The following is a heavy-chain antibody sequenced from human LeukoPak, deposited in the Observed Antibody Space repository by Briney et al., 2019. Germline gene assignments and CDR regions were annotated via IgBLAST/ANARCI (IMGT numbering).Heavy chain of an antibody. V-gene: IGHV4-39*07. CDR3: AIQAGYSSGWYSDY. CDR1: GGSISSSSYY. J-gene: IGHJ4*02. CDR2: IYYSGST. D-gene: IGHD6-19*01. Sequence: SETLSLTCTVSGGSISSSSYYWGWIRQPPGKGLEWIGSIYYSGSTYHNSSLKSRVTISVDTSKNQFSLKLSPVTAADTAVYYCAIQAGYSSGWYSDYWGQGTLVTVSS.